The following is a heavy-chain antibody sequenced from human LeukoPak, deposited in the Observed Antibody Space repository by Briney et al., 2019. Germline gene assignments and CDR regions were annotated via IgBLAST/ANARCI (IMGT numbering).Heavy chain of an antibody. CDR1: SGSMTDSC. CDR2: IYPSGRT. Sequence: SETLSLTCSVSSGSMTDSCWSWFRQAPGKGFEWLGFIYPSGRTEYSPSLRSRVSFSVATSRMEATVTLSSVTASDTAVYYCTREGYNRSGYFLDFWGQGTLVTVSS. CDR3: TREGYNRSGYFLDF. D-gene: IGHD2-2*03. V-gene: IGHV4-59*12. J-gene: IGHJ4*02.